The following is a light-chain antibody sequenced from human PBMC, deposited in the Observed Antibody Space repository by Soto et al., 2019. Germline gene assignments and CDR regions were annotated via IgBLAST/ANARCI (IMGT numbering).Light chain of an antibody. CDR2: GAS. Sequence: IGMKKCPANLTNSQGSSSTLSCMASQSVRSNLAWYQQKPGQAPRLLIYGASTMATGIPARFSGSGSGTEFTLTISGLQPEDFATYYCQQVLRLPITLRQGTKVAIK. CDR3: QQVLRLPIT. CDR1: QSVRSN. J-gene: IGKJ3*01. V-gene: IGKV3-15*01.